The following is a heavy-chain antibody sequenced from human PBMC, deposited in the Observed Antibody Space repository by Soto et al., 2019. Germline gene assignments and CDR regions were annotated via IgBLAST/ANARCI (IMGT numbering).Heavy chain of an antibody. CDR3: ATQEVGGSYVYTFDP. CDR1: GGSITSSSYY. Sequence: QLHLRESGPGLVKPSETLSLTCTVSGGSITSSSYYWGWIRQPPGKGLEWIGSIYYSGSTYYNPSLKSRVTISVGTSKNQFSLKLSSVTAADTAVYYCATQEVGGSYVYTFDPWGQGTLVTVSS. V-gene: IGHV4-39*01. D-gene: IGHD1-26*01. CDR2: IYYSGST. J-gene: IGHJ5*02.